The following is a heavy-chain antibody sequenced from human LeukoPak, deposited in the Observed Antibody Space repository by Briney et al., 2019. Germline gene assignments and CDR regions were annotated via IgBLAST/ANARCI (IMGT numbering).Heavy chain of an antibody. V-gene: IGHV5-10-1*01. D-gene: IGHD3-10*01. CDR2: IDPSDSYT. CDR1: GYSFTSYW. CDR3: ARQGLYYYGSGSYSLTGNWFDP. Sequence: GESLKISRKGSGYSFTSYWISWVRQMPGKGLEWMGRIDPSDSYTNYSPSFQGHVTISADKSISTAYLQWSSLKASDTAMYYCARQGLYYYGSGSYSLTGNWFDPWGQGTLVTVSS. J-gene: IGHJ5*02.